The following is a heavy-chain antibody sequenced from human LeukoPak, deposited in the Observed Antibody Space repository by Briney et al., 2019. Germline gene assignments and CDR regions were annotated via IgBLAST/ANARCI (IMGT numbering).Heavy chain of an antibody. CDR1: GGSISSGGYS. J-gene: IGHJ4*02. D-gene: IGHD6-13*01. CDR2: IYYSGST. CDR3: ARSNSSSWYEFDY. Sequence: SQTLSLTCTVSGGSISSGGYSWSWIRQHPGKGLEWIGYIYYSGSTYYNPSLKSRVTISVDTSKNQFSLKLSSVTAADTAVYYCARSNSSSWYEFDYWGQGTLVTVSS. V-gene: IGHV4-31*03.